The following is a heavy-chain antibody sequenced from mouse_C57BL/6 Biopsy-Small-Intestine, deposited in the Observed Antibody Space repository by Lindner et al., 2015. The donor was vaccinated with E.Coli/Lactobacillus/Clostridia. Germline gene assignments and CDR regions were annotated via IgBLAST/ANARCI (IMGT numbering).Heavy chain of an antibody. CDR1: GYMFTNNG. J-gene: IGHJ3*01. Sequence: SVKVSCKGSGYMFTNNGIAWVRLVRGQGLEWMGWINPYNGNTNYEENFKGRVTMTTDTSTNTANMELRSLHSDDSAINYCARRTYSGGYYFDLWGQGTLVTVSA. CDR2: INPYNGNT. D-gene: IGHD1-1*01. V-gene: IGHV1-63*02. CDR3: ARRTYSGGYYFDL.